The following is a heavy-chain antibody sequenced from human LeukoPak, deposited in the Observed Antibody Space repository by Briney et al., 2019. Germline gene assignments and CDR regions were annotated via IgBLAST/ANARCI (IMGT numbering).Heavy chain of an antibody. CDR3: ARDTSSAWYGLIDY. J-gene: IGHJ4*02. Sequence: SETLSLTCAVSGGSFSGYYWSWIRQPPGKGLEWIGEINHSGSTNYNPSLKSRVTISVDTSKNQFSLKLSSVTAADTAVYYCARDTSSAWYGLIDYWGQGSLVTVSS. V-gene: IGHV4-34*01. CDR1: GGSFSGYY. D-gene: IGHD6-19*01. CDR2: INHSGST.